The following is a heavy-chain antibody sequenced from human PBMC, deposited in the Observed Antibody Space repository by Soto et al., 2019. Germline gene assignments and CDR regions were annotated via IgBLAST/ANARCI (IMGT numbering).Heavy chain of an antibody. CDR2: ISYEGSNT. V-gene: IGHV3-30-3*01. Sequence: PGGSLRLSCVASGLTFDTYGIHWVRQAPGKGLQWVALISYEGSNTYYADSVRGRFTISRDNSKNTLYLQMNTLRPEDTGLYYCARVTPGNNLYYFSGLDFWGQGTSVTVSS. CDR3: ARVTPGNNLYYFSGLDF. D-gene: IGHD1-1*01. J-gene: IGHJ6*02. CDR1: GLTFDTYG.